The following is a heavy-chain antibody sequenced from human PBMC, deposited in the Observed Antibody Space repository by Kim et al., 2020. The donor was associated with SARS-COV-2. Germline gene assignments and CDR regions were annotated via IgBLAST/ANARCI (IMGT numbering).Heavy chain of an antibody. CDR3: ARESGGDFDY. CDR2: GGT. J-gene: IGHJ4*02. V-gene: IGHV4-31*02. Sequence: GGTDANPSLHSRVTQSVNTAKDQFSLKRSSVTAADTAVYDCARESGGDFDYWGQGTLVTVSS.